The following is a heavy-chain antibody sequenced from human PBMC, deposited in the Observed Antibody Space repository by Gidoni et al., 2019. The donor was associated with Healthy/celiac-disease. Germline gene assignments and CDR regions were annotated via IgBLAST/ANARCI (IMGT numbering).Heavy chain of an antibody. D-gene: IGHD3-22*01. CDR2: IIPIFGTS. CDR3: ARGRYYYDSSGYYYVGFDY. CDR1: EGTFSSYA. J-gene: IGHJ4*02. Sequence: QVQLVQSGAEVKKPGCSVKVSCQASEGTFSSYAISWVRQAPGQGLEWMGGIIPIFGTSNYAQKFQGRVTITADESTSTAYMELSSLRSEDTAVYYCARGRYYYDSSGYYYVGFDYWGQGTLVTVSS. V-gene: IGHV1-69*01.